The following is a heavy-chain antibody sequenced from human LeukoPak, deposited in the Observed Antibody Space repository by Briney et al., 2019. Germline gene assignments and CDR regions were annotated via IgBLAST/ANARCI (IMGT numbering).Heavy chain of an antibody. D-gene: IGHD6-19*01. J-gene: IGHJ4*02. V-gene: IGHV3-23*01. CDR3: VKGGWFDY. Sequence: PGGSLRLSCAASGFTFSGYHMNWARQAPRKGLEWVSAISESGGDTQYGDSVKGRFTISRDNSKNTLYLQMNTLRADDTAVYYCVKGGWFDYWGQGTLVTVSS. CDR2: ISESGGDT. CDR1: GFTFSGYH.